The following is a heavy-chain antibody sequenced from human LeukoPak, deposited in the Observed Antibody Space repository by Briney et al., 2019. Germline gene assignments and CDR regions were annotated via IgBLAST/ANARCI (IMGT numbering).Heavy chain of an antibody. Sequence: SETLSLTCTVSGGSISSGGYYWSWIRQHPGKGLEWIGYIYYSGSTYYNPSLKSRVTISVDTSKNQFSLKLSSVTAADTAVYYCARLGREYYYDSSGYPWAFDIWGQGTMVTVSS. V-gene: IGHV4-31*03. CDR3: ARLGREYYYDSSGYPWAFDI. D-gene: IGHD3-22*01. CDR1: GGSISSGGYY. J-gene: IGHJ3*02. CDR2: IYYSGST.